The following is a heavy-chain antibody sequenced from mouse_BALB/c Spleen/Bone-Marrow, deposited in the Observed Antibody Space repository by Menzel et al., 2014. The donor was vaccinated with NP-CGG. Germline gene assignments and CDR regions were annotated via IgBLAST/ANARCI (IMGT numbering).Heavy chain of an antibody. V-gene: IGHV1-14*01. CDR2: INPYNDGT. CDR3: ARYGGY. J-gene: IGHJ2*01. Sequence: EVKLVESGPELVKPGASVKMSCKASGYTFTSYAMHWVKQKPGQGLEWIGYINPYNDGTKYNEKFKGKATLTSDKSSSTAYMELSSLTSEDSAVYYCARYGGYWGQGTTLTVSS. CDR1: GYTFTSYA. D-gene: IGHD1-1*02.